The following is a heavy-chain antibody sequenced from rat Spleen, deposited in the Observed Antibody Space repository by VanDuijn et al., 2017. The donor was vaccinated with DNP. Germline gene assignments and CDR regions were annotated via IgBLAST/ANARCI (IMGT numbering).Heavy chain of an antibody. D-gene: IGHD1-11*01. CDR2: ITSGGGST. J-gene: IGHJ2*01. CDR1: GFTFSDYN. V-gene: IGHV5-7*01. Sequence: EVKLVDSGGGLVQPGRSLKLSCAASGFTFSDYNMAWVRQAPKKGLEWVATITSGGGSTYYPDSVKGRFTISRDNAKNTLYLQMNSLRSEDTATYYCARGGLYYFDYWGRGVMVTVSS. CDR3: ARGGLYYFDY.